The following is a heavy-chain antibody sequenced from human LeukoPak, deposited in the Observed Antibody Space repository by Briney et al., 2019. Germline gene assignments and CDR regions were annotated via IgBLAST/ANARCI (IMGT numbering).Heavy chain of an antibody. CDR3: ARLPRDGSGNYYAGY. CDR2: IYYSGST. V-gene: IGHV4-59*08. Sequence: SETPSLTCTVSGGSISSYYWSWIRQPPGKGLEWIGYIYYSGSTNYNPSLKSRVTISVDTSKNQFSLKLSSVTAADTAVYYCARLPRDGSGNYYAGYWGQGTLVTVSS. J-gene: IGHJ4*02. D-gene: IGHD3-10*01. CDR1: GGSISSYY.